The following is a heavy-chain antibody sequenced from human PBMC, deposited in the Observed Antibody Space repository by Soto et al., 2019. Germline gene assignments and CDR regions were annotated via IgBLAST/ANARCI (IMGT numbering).Heavy chain of an antibody. CDR2: IYPGDSDA. D-gene: IGHD6-6*01. Sequence: PGESLKISCKGSGYSFTSYWIGWVRQMPGKGLEWMGIIYPGDSDARYNPSFQGQVTISADKSISTAYLQWSSLKASDTAMYYCARAGFKYCSSSGGYYYYYIDVRAKRTTVTGSS. CDR1: GYSFTSYW. CDR3: ARAGFKYCSSSGGYYYYYIDV. V-gene: IGHV5-51*01. J-gene: IGHJ6*03.